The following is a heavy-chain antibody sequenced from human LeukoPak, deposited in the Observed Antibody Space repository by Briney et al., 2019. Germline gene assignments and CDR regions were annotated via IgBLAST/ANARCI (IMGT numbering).Heavy chain of an antibody. D-gene: IGHD6-19*01. J-gene: IGHJ5*02. CDR2: IYYSGST. CDR3: ARSRGGYSST. Sequence: PSETLSLTCTVSGGSISSYYWSWIRQPPGKGLEWIGYIYYSGSTNYNPSLKSRVTISVDTSKNQFSLKLSSVTAADTAVYYCARSRGGYSSTWGQGTLVTVSS. V-gene: IGHV4-59*01. CDR1: GGSISSYY.